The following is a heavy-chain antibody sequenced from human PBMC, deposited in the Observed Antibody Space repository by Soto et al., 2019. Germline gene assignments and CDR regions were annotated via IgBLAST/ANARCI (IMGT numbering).Heavy chain of an antibody. CDR1: GYTFTSYD. D-gene: IGHD4-17*01. V-gene: IGHV1-8*01. CDR3: ARGIKYGAYSRWFDP. J-gene: IGHJ5*02. CDR2: MNPNSGNT. Sequence: QVQLVQSGAEVKKPGASVKVSCKASGYTFTSYDINWVRQATGQGLEYLGWMNPNSGNTAYVQKFQGRVTMTWDTSIHSAYMELSSLRSEDTAVYFCARGIKYGAYSRWFDPWGQGTLVTVSS.